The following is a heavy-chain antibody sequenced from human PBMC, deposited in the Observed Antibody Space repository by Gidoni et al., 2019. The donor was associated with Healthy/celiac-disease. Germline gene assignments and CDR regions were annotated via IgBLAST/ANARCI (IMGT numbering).Heavy chain of an antibody. D-gene: IGHD3-22*01. CDR3: ARVSDYYDSSGYYDY. Sequence: EVQLVESGGGLIQPGGSLRLSCAASGFTVSSNYMSWVRQAQGKGLEWVSVIYSGGSTYYADSVKGRFTISRDNSKNTLYLQMNSLRAEDTAVYYCARVSDYYDSSGYYDYWGQGTLVTVSS. J-gene: IGHJ4*02. CDR2: IYSGGST. V-gene: IGHV3-53*01. CDR1: GFTVSSNY.